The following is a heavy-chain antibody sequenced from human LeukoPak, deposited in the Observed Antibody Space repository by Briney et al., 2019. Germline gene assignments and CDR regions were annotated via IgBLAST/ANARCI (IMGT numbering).Heavy chain of an antibody. CDR3: AREAGYCSGGSCWSFDY. Sequence: GGSLRLSCAASGFTVSSNYMSWVRQAPGKGLEWVANIKQDGSEKYYVDSVKGRFTISRDNAKNSLYLQMNSLRAEDTAVYYCAREAGYCSGGSCWSFDYWGQGTLVTVSS. CDR2: IKQDGSEK. V-gene: IGHV3-7*01. CDR1: GFTVSSNY. J-gene: IGHJ4*02. D-gene: IGHD2-15*01.